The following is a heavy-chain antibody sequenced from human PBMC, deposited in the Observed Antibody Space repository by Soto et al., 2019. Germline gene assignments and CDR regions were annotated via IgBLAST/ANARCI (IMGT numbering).Heavy chain of an antibody. J-gene: IGHJ4*02. CDR2: IYYSGST. CDR3: ARSGYSYGPNPLLY. CDR1: GGSISSGGYY. D-gene: IGHD5-18*01. V-gene: IGHV4-31*03. Sequence: QVQLQESGPGLVKPSQTLSLTCTVSGGSISSGGYYWGWIRQHPGKGLEWIGYIYYSGSTYYNPSLKSRVTISVDTSKNHLSLKQSSVTAADTAVYYCARSGYSYGPNPLLYWGQGTLVTVSS.